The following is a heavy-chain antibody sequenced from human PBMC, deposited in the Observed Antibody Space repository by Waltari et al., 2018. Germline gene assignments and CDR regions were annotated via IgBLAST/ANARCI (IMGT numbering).Heavy chain of an antibody. J-gene: IGHJ3*02. CDR3: ASRIAAAAGAFDI. Sequence: QVQLQESGPGLVKPSETLSLTCTVSGGSISSYYWSWIRQPPGKGLEWIGYIYYSGSTNYNPSRNILVTISVDTSKNQFSLKLSSVTAADTAVYYCASRIAAAAGAFDIWGQGTMVTVSS. CDR1: GGSISSYY. V-gene: IGHV4-59*01. CDR2: IYYSGST. D-gene: IGHD6-13*01.